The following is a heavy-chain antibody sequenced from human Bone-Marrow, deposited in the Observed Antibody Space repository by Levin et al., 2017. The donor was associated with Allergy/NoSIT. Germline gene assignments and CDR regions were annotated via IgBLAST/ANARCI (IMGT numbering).Heavy chain of an antibody. Sequence: QAGGSLRLSCAATGFTFSTYWMHWVRQAPGKGLVWVSRINTDGSSTSYADSVKGRFTVSRDNAKNTLNLQMNSLRAEDTAVYYCARETKMDFWSGNDAFDIWGQGTMVTVSS. CDR1: GFTFSTYW. D-gene: IGHD3-3*01. V-gene: IGHV3-74*01. CDR3: ARETKMDFWSGNDAFDI. CDR2: INTDGSST. J-gene: IGHJ3*02.